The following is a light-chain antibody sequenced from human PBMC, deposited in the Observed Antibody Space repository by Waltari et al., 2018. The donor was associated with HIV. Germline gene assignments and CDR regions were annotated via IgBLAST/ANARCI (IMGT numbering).Light chain of an antibody. J-gene: IGKJ1*01. CDR3: QQYGSSPWT. V-gene: IGKV3-20*01. CDR2: GAS. Sequence: EIVLTQSPGTLSLSPGQRATLSCRASQSVTSSYLAWYQQHPDQPPRLLIYGASSRATGIPGRFTGSGSGTDFTLTITRLEPEDFAVYYCQQYGSSPWTFGQGTKVEI. CDR1: QSVTSSY.